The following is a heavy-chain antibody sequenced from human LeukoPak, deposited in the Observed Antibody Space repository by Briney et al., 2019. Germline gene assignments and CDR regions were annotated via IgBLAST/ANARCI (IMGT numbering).Heavy chain of an antibody. Sequence: GGSLRLSCAASGFTVSSNYMSWVRQAPGKGLEWVSVIYSGGSTYYADSVKGRFTISRDNSKNTLYLQMNSLRAEDTAVYYCAREGYGGYDTNSGDPWFDPWGQGTLVTVSS. CDR1: GFTVSSNY. CDR3: AREGYGGYDTNSGDPWFDP. V-gene: IGHV3-66*01. CDR2: IYSGGST. D-gene: IGHD5-12*01. J-gene: IGHJ5*02.